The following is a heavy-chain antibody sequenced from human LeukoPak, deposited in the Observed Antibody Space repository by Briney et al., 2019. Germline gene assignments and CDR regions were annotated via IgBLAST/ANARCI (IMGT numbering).Heavy chain of an antibody. CDR3: ARWMFYSGSGVFHYHGMDV. D-gene: IGHD3-10*01. Sequence: GESLRISCKGSGYTFSNRWIGWLRQMPGKGREGMGIIYPAGSDTKCSPSFQGKVTISADKSFSTAYLQWNSLKASDTAMYYCARWMFYSGSGVFHYHGMDVWGQGTTVTVSS. V-gene: IGHV5-51*01. CDR1: GYTFSNRW. CDR2: IYPAGSDT. J-gene: IGHJ6*02.